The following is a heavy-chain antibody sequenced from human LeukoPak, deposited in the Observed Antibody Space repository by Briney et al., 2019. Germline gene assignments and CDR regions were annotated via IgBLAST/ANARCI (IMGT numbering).Heavy chain of an antibody. J-gene: IGHJ4*02. Sequence: PGGSLRLSCAASGFTFSSYAMSWVRQAPGKGLKWVSAISYGGGTSYYADSVKGRFTISRDNSKNTLYLQMNSLRAEDTAVYYCARGNDYGDYFDYWGQGTLVTVSS. D-gene: IGHD4-17*01. CDR3: ARGNDYGDYFDY. CDR2: ISYGGGTS. V-gene: IGHV3-23*01. CDR1: GFTFSSYA.